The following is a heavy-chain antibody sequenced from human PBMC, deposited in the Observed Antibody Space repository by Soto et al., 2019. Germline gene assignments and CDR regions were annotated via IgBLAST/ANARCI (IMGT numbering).Heavy chain of an antibody. D-gene: IGHD2-21*02. CDR3: AKKGLGSLATYCNYGDCHYAFDL. CDR1: GFTFSNYA. Sequence: EVQLLESGGGLVQPGGSLRLSCVASGFTFSNYAMSWVRQAPGKGLEWVSTVSGGGDGTYYADSVKGRFTISRDNPRNTVYLQMNRLRAEDTAVYYCAKKGLGSLATYCNYGDCHYAFDLWGQGTIVTVSS. J-gene: IGHJ3*01. V-gene: IGHV3-23*01. CDR2: VSGGGDGT.